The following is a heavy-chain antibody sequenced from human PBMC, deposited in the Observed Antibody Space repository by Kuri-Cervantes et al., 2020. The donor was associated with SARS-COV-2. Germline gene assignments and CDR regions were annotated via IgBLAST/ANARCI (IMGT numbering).Heavy chain of an antibody. CDR3: TREAYDYNMGFDS. V-gene: IGHV3-30*02. CDR1: GFTFSNYG. CDR2: IRYDGSNK. J-gene: IGHJ4*02. Sequence: GESLKISCAASGFTFSNYGMHWVRQAPGKGLEWVAFIRYDGSNKYYADSVKGRFTISRDNSRNIVYLQMNSLRPEDTALYYCTREAYDYNMGFDSWGQGTLVTVSS. D-gene: IGHD4-11*01.